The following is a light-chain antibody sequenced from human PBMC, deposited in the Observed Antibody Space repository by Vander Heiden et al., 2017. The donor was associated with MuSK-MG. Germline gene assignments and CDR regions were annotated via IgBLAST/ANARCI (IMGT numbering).Light chain of an antibody. Sequence: EIVLTQSPGTLYLSPGEAATLSCRASHSVNRRFLAWYQQRPGQSPRLLIYDESHRATGVPERFSDSVSPKDFTLTISRLEPEDFAVYFCHQYDVASPQTFGQGTRLEIK. CDR3: HQYDVASPQT. CDR2: DES. V-gene: IGKV3-20*01. CDR1: HSVNRRF. J-gene: IGKJ1*01.